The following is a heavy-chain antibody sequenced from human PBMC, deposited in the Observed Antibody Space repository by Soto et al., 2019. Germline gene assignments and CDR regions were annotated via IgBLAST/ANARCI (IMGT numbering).Heavy chain of an antibody. D-gene: IGHD3-3*01. CDR1: GGSISNPIYY. J-gene: IGHJ5*01. Sequence: QLQLQESGPGLVKPSETLSLTCSVSGGSISNPIYYWAWIRQPPGKGLEGIGSIFYSGSAYYNPSRKSRFPMSVDTSQNQFSLKLSSVTAADTAVYYCAGRTSLTSVEIFSGGLSGYNWVDPWGRGTLVTVSS. V-gene: IGHV4-39*01. CDR3: AGRTSLTSVEIFSGGLSGYNWVDP. CDR2: IFYSGSA.